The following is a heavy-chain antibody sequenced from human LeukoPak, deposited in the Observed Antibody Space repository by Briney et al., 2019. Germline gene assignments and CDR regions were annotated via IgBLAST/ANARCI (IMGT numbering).Heavy chain of an antibody. CDR3: ARVSYYYGSGSYRPTAVYYFDY. J-gene: IGHJ4*02. CDR2: INSDGSST. CDR1: GFTFSSYW. Sequence: QSGRSLRLSCAASGFTFSSYWMHWVRQAPGKGLVWVSRINSDGSSTSYADSVKGRFTISRDNAKNTLYLQMNSLRAEDTAVYYCARVSYYYGSGSYRPTAVYYFDYWGQGTLVTVSS. V-gene: IGHV3-74*01. D-gene: IGHD3-10*01.